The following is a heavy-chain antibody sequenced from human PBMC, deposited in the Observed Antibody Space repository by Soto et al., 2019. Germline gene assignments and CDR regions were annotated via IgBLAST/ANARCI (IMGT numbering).Heavy chain of an antibody. CDR1: GGSFSGYY. D-gene: IGHD3-3*01. CDR2: INHSGST. CDR3: AGGRGITIFGGRYFDL. J-gene: IGHJ2*01. V-gene: IGHV4-34*01. Sequence: PSETLSLTCAVYGGSFSGYYWSWIRQPPGKGLEWIGEINHSGSTNYNPSLKGRVTISVDTSKNQFSLKLSSVTAADTAVYYCAGGRGITIFGGRYFDLWGRGTLVTVSS.